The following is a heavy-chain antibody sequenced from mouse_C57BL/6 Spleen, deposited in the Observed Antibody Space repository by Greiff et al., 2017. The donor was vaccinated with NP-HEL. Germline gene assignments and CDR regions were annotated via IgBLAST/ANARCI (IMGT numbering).Heavy chain of an antibody. V-gene: IGHV1-61*01. J-gene: IGHJ1*03. Sequence: QVQLQQPGAELVRPGSSVKLSCKASGYTFTSYWMDWVKQRPGQGLEWIGNIYPSDSETHYNQKFKDKATLTVDKSSSTAYMQLSSLTSEDSAVYYCVFQYYYGSSWGYFDVWGTGTTVTVSS. CDR2: IYPSDSET. CDR3: VFQYYYGSSWGYFDV. D-gene: IGHD1-1*01. CDR1: GYTFTSYW.